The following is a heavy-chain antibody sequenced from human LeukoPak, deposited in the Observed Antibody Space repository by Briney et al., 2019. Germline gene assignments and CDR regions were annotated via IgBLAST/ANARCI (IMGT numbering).Heavy chain of an antibody. V-gene: IGHV1-18*01. D-gene: IGHD3-9*01. CDR1: GYTFTSYG. CDR3: AAGCPDYYYYGMDV. J-gene: IGHJ6*02. CDR2: ISAYNGNT. Sequence: ASVKLSCKASGYTFTSYGISWVRQAPGQGLEWMGCISAYNGNTNYAQKLQGRVTMTTDTSTSTAYLELRSLRSDDTAVYYCAAGCPDYYYYGMDVWGQGTTVTVSS.